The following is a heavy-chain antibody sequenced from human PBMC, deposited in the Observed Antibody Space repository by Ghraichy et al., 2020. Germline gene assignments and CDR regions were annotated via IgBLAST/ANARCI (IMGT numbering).Heavy chain of an antibody. CDR2: ISGSGGST. J-gene: IGHJ6*02. D-gene: IGHD3-10*01. CDR3: AKRGQAGNYYYYGLDV. Sequence: LSLTCGASGFTFRNYDMSWVRQAPGKGLECVSVISGSGGSTYYPDSVKGRFTISRDNSKNTLDLQMNSLRAEDTAVYYCAKRGQAGNYYYYGLDVWGQGTTVTVSS. CDR1: GFTFRNYD. V-gene: IGHV3-23*01.